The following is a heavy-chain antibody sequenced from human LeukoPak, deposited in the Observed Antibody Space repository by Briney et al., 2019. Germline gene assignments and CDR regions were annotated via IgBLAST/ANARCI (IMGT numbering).Heavy chain of an antibody. CDR1: GGSISSSSYY. V-gene: IGHV4-39*01. Sequence: SETLSLTCTVSGGSISSSSYYWGWIRQPPGKGLEWIGSIYYSGSTYYNPSLKSRVTISVDTSKNQFSLKLSSVTAADTAVYYCARQLRSSGYYYVFDYWGQGTLVTVSS. CDR2: IYYSGST. D-gene: IGHD3-22*01. CDR3: ARQLRSSGYYYVFDY. J-gene: IGHJ4*02.